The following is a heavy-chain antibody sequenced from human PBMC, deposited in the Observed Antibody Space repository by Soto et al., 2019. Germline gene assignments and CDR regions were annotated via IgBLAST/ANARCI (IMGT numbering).Heavy chain of an antibody. CDR1: GFTFSSYG. V-gene: IGHV3-30*03. CDR3: ATAIYGDYAPFDF. D-gene: IGHD4-17*01. Sequence: QVQLAESGGGVVQPGRSLRLTCAASGFTFSSYGMHWVRQAPGKGLEWVAVISYDESEKHYADSVKGRLTISRDNSKNTLYLQMNSLRTEDTAIYYCATAIYGDYAPFDFWGQGTLVTVSS. J-gene: IGHJ4*02. CDR2: ISYDESEK.